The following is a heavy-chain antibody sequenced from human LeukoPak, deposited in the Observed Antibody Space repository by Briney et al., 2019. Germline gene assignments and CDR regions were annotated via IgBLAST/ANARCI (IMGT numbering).Heavy chain of an antibody. D-gene: IGHD2-15*01. Sequence: PGGSLRLSCAASGFTFSSYGMHWVRQAPGKGLEWVAFIRYDGSNKYYADSVKGRFTIPRDNSKNTLYLQMNSLRAEDTAVYYCAKDSTGGSRGYYFDYWGQGTLVTVSS. J-gene: IGHJ4*02. CDR2: IRYDGSNK. V-gene: IGHV3-30*02. CDR1: GFTFSSYG. CDR3: AKDSTGGSRGYYFDY.